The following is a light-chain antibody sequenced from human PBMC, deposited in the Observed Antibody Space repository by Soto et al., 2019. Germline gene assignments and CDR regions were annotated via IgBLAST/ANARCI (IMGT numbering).Light chain of an antibody. CDR2: EVS. CDR3: SSYTTSTTLV. V-gene: IGLV2-14*01. J-gene: IGLJ1*01. CDR1: SSDVGRYKY. Sequence: QSALPQPASVSGSPGQSITISCTGTSSDVGRYKYVSWYQQHTGKAPKLMIYEVSNRPSGVSNRFSGSKSGNTASLTISGLQAEDEADYYCSSYTTSTTLVFGTGTKLTVL.